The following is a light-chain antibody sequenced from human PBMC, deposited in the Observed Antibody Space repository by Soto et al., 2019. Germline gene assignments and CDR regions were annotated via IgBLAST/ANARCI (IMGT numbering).Light chain of an antibody. Sequence: DIQMTQSPSTLSASLGDRVTITCRASQSISNYLNCYQQKPGKAPKLLIYAASSLQSGVPSRFSGSGSGTDFTLTISSLQPEDFATFYCQQSYSTPITFGQGTRLEI. CDR1: QSISNY. CDR3: QQSYSTPIT. V-gene: IGKV1-39*01. J-gene: IGKJ5*01. CDR2: AAS.